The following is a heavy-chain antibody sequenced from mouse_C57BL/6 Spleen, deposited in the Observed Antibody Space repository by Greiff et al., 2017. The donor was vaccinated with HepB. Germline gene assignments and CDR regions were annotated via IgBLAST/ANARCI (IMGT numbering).Heavy chain of an antibody. D-gene: IGHD1-1*01. CDR3: TSYYYGSTY. J-gene: IGHJ3*01. Sequence: EVKLMESGEGLVKPGGSLKLSCAASGFTFSSYAMSWVRQTPEKRLEWVAYISSGGDYIYYADTVKGRFTISRDNARNTLYLQMSSLKSEDTAMYYCTSYYYGSTYWGQGTLVTVSA. CDR2: ISSGGDYI. V-gene: IGHV5-9-1*02. CDR1: GFTFSSYA.